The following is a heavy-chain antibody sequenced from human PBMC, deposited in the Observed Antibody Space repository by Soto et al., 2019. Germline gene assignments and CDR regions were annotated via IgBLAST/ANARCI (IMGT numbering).Heavy chain of an antibody. J-gene: IGHJ2*01. CDR3: AIEPFGPDWYFDL. V-gene: IGHV3-23*01. CDR1: GFTFRSYA. D-gene: IGHD3-10*01. Sequence: DVQLLESGRGLVQPGGSLRLSCAASGFTFRSYAMSWVRQAPGKGLEWVSGISGSGISTHYADSVKGRFTVSRDNSKNTLYLQMNSLRAEDTAVYNCAIEPFGPDWYFDLWGRVTLVTVSS. CDR2: ISGSGIST.